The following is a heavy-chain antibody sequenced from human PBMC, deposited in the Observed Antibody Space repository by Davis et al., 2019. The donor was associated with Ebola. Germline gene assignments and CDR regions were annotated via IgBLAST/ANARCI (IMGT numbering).Heavy chain of an antibody. V-gene: IGHV4-39*07. CDR3: ARVGESQQQLGNWFDP. D-gene: IGHD6-13*01. J-gene: IGHJ5*02. CDR1: GGSISSSSYY. CDR2: INHSGST. Sequence: PSETLSLTCTVSGGSISSSSYYWGWIRQPPGKGLEWIGEINHSGSTNYNPSLKSRVTISVDTSKNQFSLKLSSVTAADTAVYYCARVGESQQQLGNWFDPWGQGTLVTVSS.